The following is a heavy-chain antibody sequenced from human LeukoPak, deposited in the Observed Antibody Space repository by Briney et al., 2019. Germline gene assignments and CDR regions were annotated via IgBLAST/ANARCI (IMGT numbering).Heavy chain of an antibody. CDR2: INPNSGGT. CDR1: GYIFTNYG. J-gene: IGHJ4*02. D-gene: IGHD4-23*01. Sequence: PLASVKVSCKASGYIFTNYGINWVRQAPGQGLEWMGWINPNSGGTNYAQKFQGRVTMTRDTSISTAYMELSRLRSDDTAVYYCARAWRFRGSTVATNYWGQGTLVTVSS. V-gene: IGHV1-2*02. CDR3: ARAWRFRGSTVATNY.